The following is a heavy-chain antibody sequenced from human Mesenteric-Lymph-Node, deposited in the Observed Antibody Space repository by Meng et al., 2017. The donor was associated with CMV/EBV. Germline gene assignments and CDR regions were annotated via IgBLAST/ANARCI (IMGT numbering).Heavy chain of an antibody. Sequence: GESLKISCAASGFTFSHYGMHWVRQAPGKGLEWVAVISNDGRNEYYADSVKGRFTISRDNSKNTLFLQINSLRAEDTAVYYCARATYCAGGCYDCWGQGTLVTVSS. J-gene: IGHJ4*02. CDR3: ARATYCAGGCYDC. CDR1: GFTFSHYG. CDR2: ISNDGRNE. V-gene: IGHV3-30*19. D-gene: IGHD2-21*01.